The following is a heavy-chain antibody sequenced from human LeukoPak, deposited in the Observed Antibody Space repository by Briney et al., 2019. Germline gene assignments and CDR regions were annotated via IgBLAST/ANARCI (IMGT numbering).Heavy chain of an antibody. D-gene: IGHD5-12*01. J-gene: IGHJ4*02. Sequence: ASVQVSCKASGYTFTGDYIDWVRQAPGQGLEWMGWINPNRGGTNFAQKLQSRVTMTTDTSITYMELSTLRSDDTAVYYCARAYSGYEAFDYWGQGTLVTVSS. CDR3: ARAYSGYEAFDY. CDR2: INPNRGGT. V-gene: IGHV1-2*02. CDR1: GYTFTGDY.